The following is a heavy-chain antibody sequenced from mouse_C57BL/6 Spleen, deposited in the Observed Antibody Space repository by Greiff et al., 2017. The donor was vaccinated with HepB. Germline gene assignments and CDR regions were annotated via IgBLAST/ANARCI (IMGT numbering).Heavy chain of an antibody. D-gene: IGHD4-1*01. CDR2: IWSDGST. CDR3: ARHPLNWDEVYAMDY. J-gene: IGHJ4*01. Sequence: VQGVESGPGLVAPSQSLSITCTVSGFSLTSYGVHWVRQPPGKGLEWLVVIWSDGSTTYNSALKSRLSISKDNSKSQVFLKMNSLQTDDTAMYYCARHPLNWDEVYAMDYWGQGTSVTVSS. CDR1: GFSLTSYG. V-gene: IGHV2-6-1*01.